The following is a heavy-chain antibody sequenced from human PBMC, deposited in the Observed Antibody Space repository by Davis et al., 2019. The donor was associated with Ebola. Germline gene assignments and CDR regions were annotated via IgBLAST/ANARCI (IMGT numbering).Heavy chain of an antibody. CDR1: GYTFTNYG. CDR2: INPHNGNT. J-gene: IGHJ4*02. Sequence: ASVKVSCKASGYTFTNYGITWVRQAPGQGLEWMGWINPHNGNTNYAQSVQGRVTMTTDTSTSTAYMELRSLRSDDTAVYYCARDPVVGATDYWGQGTLVTVSS. V-gene: IGHV1-18*04. D-gene: IGHD1-26*01. CDR3: ARDPVVGATDY.